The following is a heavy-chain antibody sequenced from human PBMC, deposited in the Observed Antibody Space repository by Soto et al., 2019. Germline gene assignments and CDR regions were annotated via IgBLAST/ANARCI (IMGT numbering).Heavy chain of an antibody. D-gene: IGHD3-3*01. CDR3: GILGWGGWRHYHLDV. Sequence: PSETLSLTCTVSGGSISSGDYYWSWIRQPPGKGLEWIGYIYYSGSTNYNPSLKSRVTISVDTSKNQFSLKLSSVTAADTAVYWGGILGWGGWRHYHLDVCGKGTTVPVSS. CDR1: GGSISSGDYY. CDR2: IYYSGST. V-gene: IGHV4-61*08. J-gene: IGHJ6*03.